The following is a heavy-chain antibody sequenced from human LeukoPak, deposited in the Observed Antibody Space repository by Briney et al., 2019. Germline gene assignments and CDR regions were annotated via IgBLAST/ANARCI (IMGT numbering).Heavy chain of an antibody. CDR3: ARDLKDDFWSGGGH. CDR1: GGSISSSSYY. Sequence: PSETLSLTCTVSGGSISSSSYYWGWIRQPPGKGLEWIGSIYHSGSTYYNPSLKSRVTISVDTSKNQFSLKLSSVTAADTAVYYCARDLKDDFWSGGGHWGQGTLVTVSS. D-gene: IGHD3-3*01. V-gene: IGHV4-39*07. CDR2: IYHSGST. J-gene: IGHJ4*02.